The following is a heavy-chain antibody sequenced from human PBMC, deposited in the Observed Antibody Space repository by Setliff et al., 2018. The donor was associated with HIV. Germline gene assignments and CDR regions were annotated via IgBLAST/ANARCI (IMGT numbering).Heavy chain of an antibody. J-gene: IGHJ4*02. V-gene: IGHV4-4*08. CDR2: IHTSGST. CDR3: ARVLDYSNPGYFDY. CDR1: GDSMSGYY. Sequence: SETLSLTCAVSGDSMSGYYWSWIRQSPGKKLEWIGYIHTSGSTNYNPSLKSRVTISLDTSNDRFSLRLSSVTAADTAVYYCARVLDYSNPGYFDYWGQGTLVTVSS. D-gene: IGHD4-4*01.